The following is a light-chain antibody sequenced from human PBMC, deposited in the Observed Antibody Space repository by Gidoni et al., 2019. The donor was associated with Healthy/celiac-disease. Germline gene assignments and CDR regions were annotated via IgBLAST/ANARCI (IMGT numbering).Light chain of an antibody. V-gene: IGLV2-11*01. J-gene: IGLJ2*01. CDR2: DVS. CDR3: CSYAGSYVV. Sequence: QSALTQPRSVSGSPGQSVTISCTGTSSDVGGYNYVSWYQQHPGKAPKLLIYDVSKRPSGVPDRFSGSKSGNTASLTISGLQDEEEADYYCCSYAGSYVVFGGGTKLTVL. CDR1: SSDVGGYNY.